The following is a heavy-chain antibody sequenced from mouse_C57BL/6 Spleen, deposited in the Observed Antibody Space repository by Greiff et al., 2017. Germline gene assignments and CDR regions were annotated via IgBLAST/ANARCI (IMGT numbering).Heavy chain of an antibody. V-gene: IGHV1-50*01. J-gene: IGHJ4*01. D-gene: IGHD4-1*01. CDR3: ARVRSGEAMDY. Sequence: VQLQQPGAELVKPGASVKLSCKASGYTFTSYWMQWVKQRPGQGLEWIGEIDPSDSCTNYNQKFKGKATLTVDTSSSTAYMQLSSLTSEDSAVYYCARVRSGEAMDYWGQGTSVTVSS. CDR2: IDPSDSCT. CDR1: GYTFTSYW.